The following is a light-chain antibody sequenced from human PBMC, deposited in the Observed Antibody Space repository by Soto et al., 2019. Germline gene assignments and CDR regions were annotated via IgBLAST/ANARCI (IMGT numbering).Light chain of an antibody. CDR2: GAS. V-gene: IGKV3-20*01. J-gene: IGKJ1*01. CDR3: QHYGGMWT. Sequence: EIVSTQSPATLSLSPGERATLSCRASQTVNNNYLAWYQQIPGQAPRLLISGASGRATGTPDRFSGSASGTDFTLTIRRLEPEDFASYCCQHYGGMWTFGQGTKVDIK. CDR1: QTVNNNY.